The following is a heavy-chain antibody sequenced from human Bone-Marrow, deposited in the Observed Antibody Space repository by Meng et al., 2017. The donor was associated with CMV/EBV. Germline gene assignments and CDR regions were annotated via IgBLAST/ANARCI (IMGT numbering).Heavy chain of an antibody. Sequence: SVKVSCKASGGTFSSYAISWVRQAPGQGLEWMGRIIPILGIANYAQKFQGRVTITADKSTSTAYMELSSLRSEDTAVYYCARVVCSSTSCKHDAFDIWGQGTMVTFSS. CDR3: ARVVCSSTSCKHDAFDI. D-gene: IGHD2-2*01. CDR2: IIPILGIA. CDR1: GGTFSSYA. J-gene: IGHJ3*02. V-gene: IGHV1-69*04.